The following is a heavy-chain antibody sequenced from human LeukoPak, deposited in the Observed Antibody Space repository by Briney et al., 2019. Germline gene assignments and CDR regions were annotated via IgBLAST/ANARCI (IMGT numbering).Heavy chain of an antibody. D-gene: IGHD4-17*01. J-gene: IGHJ4*02. CDR2: IYYSGST. V-gene: IGHV4-39*07. CDR3: ARGGDYGDLRYFDY. Sequence: SETLSLTCTVSTASISSDNYYWGWIRQSPGKRLEWLGSIYYSGSTSYNPSLKSRVTFSVDTSKNQFSLKLNSVTAADTAVYYCARGGDYGDLRYFDYWGQGTLVTVSS. CDR1: TASISSDNYY.